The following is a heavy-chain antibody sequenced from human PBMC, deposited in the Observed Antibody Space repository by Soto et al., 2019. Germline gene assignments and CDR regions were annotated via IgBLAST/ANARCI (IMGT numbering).Heavy chain of an antibody. Sequence: ITLKESGPTLVKPTQTLTLTCTFSGFSLNTGGVGVGWVRQPRGKAMEWLALIYWDDDERYRPSLRSRLNITNAALNNPVVLTMHNMAPEDPATLSWVRNWRYYGGDYYYGMDAWGQGTTVTVSS. CDR1: GFSLNTGGVG. CDR3: VRNWRYYGGDYYYGMDA. J-gene: IGHJ6*02. CDR2: IYWDDDE. D-gene: IGHD3-10*01. V-gene: IGHV2-5*02.